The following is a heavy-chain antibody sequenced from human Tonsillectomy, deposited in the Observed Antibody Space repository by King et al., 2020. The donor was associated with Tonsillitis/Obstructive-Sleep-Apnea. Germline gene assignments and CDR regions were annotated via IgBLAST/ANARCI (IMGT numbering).Heavy chain of an antibody. Sequence: VQLVESGGGLVQPGGSLRLSCAASGFTFSSYAMSWVRQAPGKGLEWVSPISGSGGGTYYPDSVEGRFTISRDNSKSTLYLQMNSLRAEDTAVYYCAKDLTAARRSHDAFDIWGQGTMVTVSS. D-gene: IGHD6-6*01. CDR1: GFTFSSYA. J-gene: IGHJ3*02. CDR2: ISGSGGGT. CDR3: AKDLTAARRSHDAFDI. V-gene: IGHV3-23*04.